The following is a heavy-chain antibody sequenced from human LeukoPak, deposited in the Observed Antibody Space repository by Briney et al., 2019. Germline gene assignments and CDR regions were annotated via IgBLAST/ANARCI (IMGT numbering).Heavy chain of an antibody. D-gene: IGHD6-13*01. V-gene: IGHV4-61*02. CDR3: ARGGSSWYSDWFDP. J-gene: IGHJ5*02. Sequence: SESLSPTCTVAGGSISSGSYYWSWIRQPAGKGLEWIGRIYTSGSTNYNPSLKSLLTISVDTSKNQFSLKLSSVTAADTAVYYCARGGSSWYSDWFDPWGQGTLVTVSS. CDR1: GGSISSGSYY. CDR2: IYTSGST.